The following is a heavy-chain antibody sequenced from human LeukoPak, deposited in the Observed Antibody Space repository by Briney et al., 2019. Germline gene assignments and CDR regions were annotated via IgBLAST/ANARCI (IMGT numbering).Heavy chain of an antibody. CDR1: GYSFTSYY. D-gene: IGHD3-10*01. Sequence: ASVKVSCKASGYSFTSYYMHWVRQAPGQGLEWMGEINPSGGRTNYALKFQGRVDMTRETSTSTVYMELSSLRSEDTAVYYCARANYSGSGSHYNPSFFVYWGQGTLVTVSS. J-gene: IGHJ4*02. CDR3: ARANYSGSGSHYNPSFFVY. CDR2: INPSGGRT. V-gene: IGHV1-46*01.